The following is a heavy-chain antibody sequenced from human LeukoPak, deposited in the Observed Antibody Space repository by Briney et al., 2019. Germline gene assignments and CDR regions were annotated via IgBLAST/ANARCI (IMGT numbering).Heavy chain of an antibody. CDR1: GYTFTGYY. V-gene: IGHV1-2*06. J-gene: IGHJ4*02. CDR2: INPNSGGT. CDR3: ARDRSSGWLGAHGY. Sequence: ASVKVSCKASGYTFTGYYMHWVRQAPGQGLEWMGRINPNSGGTNYAQKFQGRVTMTRDTSISTAYMELSRLRSDDTAVYYCARDRSSGWLGAHGYWGQGTLVAVSS. D-gene: IGHD6-19*01.